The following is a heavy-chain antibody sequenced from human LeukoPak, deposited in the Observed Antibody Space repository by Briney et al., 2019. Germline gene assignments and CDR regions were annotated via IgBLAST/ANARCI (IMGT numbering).Heavy chain of an antibody. Sequence: GASVKVSCKASGYTFTSYDINRVRQATGQGLEWMGWMNPNSGNTGYAQKFQDRVTITRNTSISTAYMELSSLRSEDTAVYYCARGLSIAARLSMGYWGQGTLVTVSS. J-gene: IGHJ4*02. CDR2: MNPNSGNT. CDR3: ARGLSIAARLSMGY. V-gene: IGHV1-8*03. D-gene: IGHD6-6*01. CDR1: GYTFTSYD.